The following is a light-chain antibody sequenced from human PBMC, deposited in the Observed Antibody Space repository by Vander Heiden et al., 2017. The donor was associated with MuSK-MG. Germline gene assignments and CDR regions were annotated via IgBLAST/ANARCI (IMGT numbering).Light chain of an antibody. V-gene: IGKV1-39*01. CDR3: QQTDSTTWT. CDR1: QGISSY. CDR2: ATS. Sequence: DIQMTQSPSSLSASVGDRVTITCRASQGISSYLNWYQQKPGKAPKLLIYATSTLQSGVPSRFSDTASGTDFTLTISGLQPDDFATYYCQQTDSTTWTFGQGTKVXIK. J-gene: IGKJ1*01.